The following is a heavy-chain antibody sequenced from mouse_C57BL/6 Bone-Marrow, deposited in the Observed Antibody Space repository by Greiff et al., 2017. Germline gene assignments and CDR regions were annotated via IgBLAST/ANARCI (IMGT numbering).Heavy chain of an antibody. Sequence: VQLQQSVAELVRPGASVKLSCTASGFNIKNTYMHWVKQRPEQGLEWIGRIDPANGNTKYAPKFQGKATITAYTSSNTAYLQLSSLTSEDTAIYYCAKDYYGSSYDYYAMDYWGQGTSVTVSS. CDR3: AKDYYGSSYDYYAMDY. J-gene: IGHJ4*01. CDR2: IDPANGNT. D-gene: IGHD1-1*01. V-gene: IGHV14-3*01. CDR1: GFNIKNTY.